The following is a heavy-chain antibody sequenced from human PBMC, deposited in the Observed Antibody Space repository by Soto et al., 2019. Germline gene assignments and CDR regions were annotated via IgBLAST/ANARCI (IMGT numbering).Heavy chain of an antibody. J-gene: IGHJ4*02. Sequence: QVQLVQSGAEVKKPGSSVKVACKASGGTFSSNAISWVRHAAVQGLEWMGGIIPIYASTNYEQNFQGRVTVTADKTTSTAYLELSRLKIADSAIYYCTVTVTGSRSPLAHWGRGTLVIVTS. D-gene: IGHD3-9*01. V-gene: IGHV1-69*06. CDR3: TVTVTGSRSPLAH. CDR2: IIPIYAST. CDR1: GGTFSSNA.